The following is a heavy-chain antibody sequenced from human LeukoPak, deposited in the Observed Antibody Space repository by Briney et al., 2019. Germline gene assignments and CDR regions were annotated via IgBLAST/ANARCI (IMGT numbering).Heavy chain of an antibody. J-gene: IGHJ5*02. CDR3: VEGPFMVTWFDP. CDR1: GGSFSGYY. V-gene: IGHV4-39*01. Sequence: SETLSLTCAVYGGSFSGYYWGWIRQPPGKGLEWIGSIYYSGSTYYNPSLKSRVTISVDTSKNQFSLKLSSVTAADTAVYYCVEGPFMVTWFDPWGQGTLVTVSS. CDR2: IYYSGST. D-gene: IGHD5-18*01.